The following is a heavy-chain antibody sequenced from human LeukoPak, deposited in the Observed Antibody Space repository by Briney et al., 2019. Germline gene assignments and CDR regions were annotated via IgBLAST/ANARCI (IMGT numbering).Heavy chain of an antibody. CDR1: GGSINNSSYY. D-gene: IGHD6-19*01. CDR3: ARYKPYRAVAGSYFDY. V-gene: IGHV4-39*01. CDR2: IYYSGST. Sequence: SETLSLTCTVSGGSINNSSYYWGWIRQPPGKGLEWIGSIYYSGSTYYNPSLKSRVTISVDTSKNQFSLKLSSVTAADTAVYYCARYKPYRAVAGSYFDYWGQGTLVTVSS. J-gene: IGHJ4*02.